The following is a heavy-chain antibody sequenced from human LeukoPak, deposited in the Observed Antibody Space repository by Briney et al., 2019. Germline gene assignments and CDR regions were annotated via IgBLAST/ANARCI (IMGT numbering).Heavy chain of an antibody. CDR1: GGSISGYY. V-gene: IGHV4-59*08. CDR2: IYYSGST. D-gene: IGHD2-21*02. Sequence: PSETLSLTCTVSGGSISGYYCSWIRQPPGKGLEWIGYIYYSGSTNYNASLKSRVIISVDTSKNQFSLKLTSVTAADTAVYYCARQNFVVVTAIRIFDYWGQGTLVTVSS. J-gene: IGHJ4*02. CDR3: ARQNFVVVTAIRIFDY.